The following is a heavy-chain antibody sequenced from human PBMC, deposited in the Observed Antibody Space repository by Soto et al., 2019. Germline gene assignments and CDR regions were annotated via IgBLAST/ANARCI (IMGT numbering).Heavy chain of an antibody. J-gene: IGHJ6*02. Sequence: VQLVQSGVEVKKPGSSVPVSCKASGGTFGNSAISWERKAPGQGLEWMGGLIPIFPTPDYAQKYQGRDTITPDXATSTAXMXXXXLRSXXTAVYYCARDKDRLQLGWNYYSAMDVWGQGTTVTVSS. D-gene: IGHD5-12*01. CDR3: ARDKDRLQLGWNYYSAMDV. CDR2: LIPIFPTP. V-gene: IGHV1-69*05. CDR1: GGTFGNSA.